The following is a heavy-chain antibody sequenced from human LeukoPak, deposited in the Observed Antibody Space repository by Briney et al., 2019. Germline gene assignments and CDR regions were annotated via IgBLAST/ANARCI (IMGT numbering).Heavy chain of an antibody. D-gene: IGHD1-1*01. CDR2: IYSGGST. J-gene: IGHJ6*02. Sequence: GGSLRLSCAASGSTVSSNYMSWVRQAPGKGLEWVSVIYSGGSTYYADSVKGRFTISRDNSKNTLYLQMNSLRAEDTAVYYCARGYSYYYYGMDVWGQGTTVTVSS. CDR3: ARGYSYYYYGMDV. CDR1: GSTVSSNY. V-gene: IGHV3-53*01.